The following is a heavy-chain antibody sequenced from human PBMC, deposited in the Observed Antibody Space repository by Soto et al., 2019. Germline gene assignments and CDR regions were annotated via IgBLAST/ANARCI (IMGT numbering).Heavy chain of an antibody. Sequence: SETLSLTCTVSGGSISSSSYYWGWIRQPPGKGLEWIGSIYYRGSTYYNPSLNSRVTISVDTSKNQFSLKLNSVTAADTAVYYFARESYYGSGATVVAYWGLGTLVTVSS. CDR2: IYYRGST. J-gene: IGHJ4*02. CDR3: ARESYYGSGATVVAY. V-gene: IGHV4-39*07. D-gene: IGHD3-10*01. CDR1: GGSISSSSYY.